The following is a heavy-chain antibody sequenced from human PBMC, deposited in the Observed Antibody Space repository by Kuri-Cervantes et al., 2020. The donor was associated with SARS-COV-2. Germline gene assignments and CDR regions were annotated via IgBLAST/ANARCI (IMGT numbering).Heavy chain of an antibody. CDR2: ISYDGNNE. Sequence: GGSLRLSCAASGSTFSSYAIHWVRQTPGKGLEWVAVISYDGNNEYYADSVKGRFTISRDNSKNTLYLQMNSLRAEDSALYYCAKVGLSFDYWGQGTLVTVSS. CDR1: GSTFSSYA. CDR3: AKVGLSFDY. V-gene: IGHV3-30-3*01. D-gene: IGHD2/OR15-2a*01. J-gene: IGHJ4*02.